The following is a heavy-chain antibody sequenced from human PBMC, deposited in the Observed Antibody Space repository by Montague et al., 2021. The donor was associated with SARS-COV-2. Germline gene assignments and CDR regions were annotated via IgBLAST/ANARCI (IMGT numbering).Heavy chain of an antibody. CDR2: IYYSGST. Sequence: TLSLTCIVSGGSISSGGYYWSWMRQHTGKGLEWNGYIYYSGSTYYYPYLKSRLSISPYTSKNHFSLRPSTVTAADAAVYYCASSESPSYSSSPFDYWGQGTLVTVSS. J-gene: IGHJ4*02. D-gene: IGHD6-13*01. V-gene: IGHV4-31*03. CDR1: GGSISSGGYY. CDR3: ASSESPSYSSSPFDY.